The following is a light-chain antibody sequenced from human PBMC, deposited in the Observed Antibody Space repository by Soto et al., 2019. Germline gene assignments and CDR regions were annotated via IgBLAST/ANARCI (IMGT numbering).Light chain of an antibody. CDR3: CSYAGVSTFV. CDR1: SSDVGSYDL. V-gene: IGLV2-23*02. Sequence: QSVLTQPASVSGSPGQSFTISCTGTSSDVGSYDLVSWYQQHPGKAPRLIIYEVTKRPSGVSNRFSGSKSGSTASMTFSGLQAEDEADYFCCSYAGVSTFVFGTGTKVTVL. CDR2: EVT. J-gene: IGLJ1*01.